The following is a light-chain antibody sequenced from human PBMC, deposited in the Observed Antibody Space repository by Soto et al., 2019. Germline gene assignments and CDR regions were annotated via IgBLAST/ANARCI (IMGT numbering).Light chain of an antibody. V-gene: IGLV2-8*01. CDR1: SSDVGGYNY. CDR3: SSYAGSNNVV. CDR2: EVS. Sequence: QSALTQPPSASRSPGQSVTISCTGTSSDVGGYNYVSWYQQHPGKAPKLMIYEVSKRPSGVPDRFSGSKSGNTASLTVSGLQAEDAADYYCSSYAGSNNVVFGGGTKLTVL. J-gene: IGLJ2*01.